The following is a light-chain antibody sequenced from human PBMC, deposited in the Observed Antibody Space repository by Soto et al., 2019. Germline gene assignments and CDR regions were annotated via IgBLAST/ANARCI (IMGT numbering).Light chain of an antibody. CDR3: SSYTLSTSLSL. V-gene: IGLV2-14*01. J-gene: IGLJ1*01. CDR1: SSDIGAYDY. Sequence: QSVLTQPASLSGSPGQSITISCTGTSSDIGAYDYVSWFQQHPGKAPKLMISEVNNRPSGVSYRFSGSKSGNTASLTISGLQAEDYSYYYCSSYTLSTSLSLFGPGPNLTVL. CDR2: EVN.